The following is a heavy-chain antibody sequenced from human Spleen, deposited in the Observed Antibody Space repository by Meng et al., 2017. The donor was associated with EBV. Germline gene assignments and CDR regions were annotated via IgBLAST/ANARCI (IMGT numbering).Heavy chain of an antibody. CDR3: ARALSRDYDILTGYYYNYGMDV. V-gene: IGHV1-2*04. Sequence: VRWVQSGAEAKKPGSSVKVACKASGGTFSSYAISWVRQAPGQGLEWMGGINPNSGGTNYAQKFQGWVTMTRDTSISTAYMELSRLRSDDTAVYYCARALSRDYDILTGYYYNYGMDVWGQGTTVTVSS. CDR2: INPNSGGT. CDR1: GGTFSSYA. D-gene: IGHD3-9*01. J-gene: IGHJ6*02.